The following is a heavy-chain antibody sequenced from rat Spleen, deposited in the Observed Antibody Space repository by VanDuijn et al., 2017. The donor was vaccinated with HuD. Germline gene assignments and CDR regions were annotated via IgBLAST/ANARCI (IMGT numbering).Heavy chain of an antibody. CDR1: GFTFSDYG. J-gene: IGHJ2*01. CDR3: ARHEYHSYFDY. D-gene: IGHD1-12*01. CDR2: ISYGGSSGHSST. V-gene: IGHV5-29*01. Sequence: EVQLVESGGGLVQPGRSLKLSCAASGFTFSDYGMAWVRQAPTKGLEWVEIISYGGSSGHSSTYYRDSVKGRFHISTDNAKSTLSLLMDSLRSEVTATYYCARHEYHSYFDYWGQGVMVTVSS.